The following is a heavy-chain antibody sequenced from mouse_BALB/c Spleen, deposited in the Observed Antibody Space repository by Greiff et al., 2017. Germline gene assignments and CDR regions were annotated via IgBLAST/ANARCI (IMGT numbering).Heavy chain of an antibody. CDR3: ASYGNYEPYSFDY. D-gene: IGHD2-1*01. CDR1: GFTFSSYA. Sequence: EVQGVESGGGLVKPGGSLKLSCAASGFTFSSYAMSWVRQTPEKRLEWVASISSGGSTYYPDSVKGRFTISRDNARNILYLQMSSLRSEDTAMYYCASYGNYEPYSFDYWGQGTTLTVSS. V-gene: IGHV5-6-5*01. CDR2: ISSGGST. J-gene: IGHJ2*01.